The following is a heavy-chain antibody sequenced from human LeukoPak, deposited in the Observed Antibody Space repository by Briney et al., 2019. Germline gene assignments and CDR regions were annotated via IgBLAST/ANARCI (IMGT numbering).Heavy chain of an antibody. CDR1: GYTFTSYG. J-gene: IGHJ5*02. CDR3: AVGPMRAPNWFDP. V-gene: IGHV1-18*01. Sequence: ASVKVSCTASGYTFTSYGISWVRQAPGQGLEWMGWISAYNGNTNYAQKLQGRVTMTTDTSTSTAYMELRSLGSDDTAVYYCAVGPMRAPNWFDPWGQGTLVTVSS. CDR2: ISAYNGNT.